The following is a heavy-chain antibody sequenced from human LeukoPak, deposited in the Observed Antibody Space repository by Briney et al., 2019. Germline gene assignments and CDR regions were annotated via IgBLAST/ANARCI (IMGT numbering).Heavy chain of an antibody. V-gene: IGHV4-61*02. CDR3: AATGYGSRYYYYDMDV. D-gene: IGHD4-17*01. CDR2: IYTSGST. Sequence: SQTLSLTCSVSGGSISSGNYYWSWIRQPAGKRLEWIGRIYTSGSTNYNPSLKSRVTISVDTSKNQFSLKLSSVTAADTAVYYCAATGYGSRYYYYDMDVWGQGTTVTVSS. CDR1: GGSISSGNYY. J-gene: IGHJ6*02.